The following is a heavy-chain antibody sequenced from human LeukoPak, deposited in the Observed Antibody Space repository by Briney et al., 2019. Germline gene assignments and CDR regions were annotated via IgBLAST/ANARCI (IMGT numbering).Heavy chain of an antibody. CDR3: ARSLWYYDSRGTTYDGY. CDR2: INPYNGNT. CDR1: GYTFTSYG. J-gene: IGHJ4*02. V-gene: IGHV1-18*03. D-gene: IGHD3-22*01. Sequence: GASVKVSCKASGYTFTSYGISWVRQAPGQGLEWMGWINPYNGNTNYAQKLQGRVTMTTDTSTSTAYMELRTLRSDDMAVYYCARSLWYYDSRGTTYDGYWGQGTLVTVSS.